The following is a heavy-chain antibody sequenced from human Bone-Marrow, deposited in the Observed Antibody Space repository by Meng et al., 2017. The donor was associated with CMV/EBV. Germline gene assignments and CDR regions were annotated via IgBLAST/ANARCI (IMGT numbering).Heavy chain of an antibody. CDR3: AKDQRHCNGGRCLFDY. D-gene: IGHD2-15*01. V-gene: IGHV3-30*02. J-gene: IGHJ4*02. Sequence: GESLKISCAASGFTFSSYWMHWVRQAPGKGLEWVAFIGFDGSNECYADSVKGRFTISRDNSNNTLYLQMNNLRPEDTALYYCAKDQRHCNGGRCLFDYWGQGTLVTVSS. CDR2: IGFDGSNE. CDR1: GFTFSSYW.